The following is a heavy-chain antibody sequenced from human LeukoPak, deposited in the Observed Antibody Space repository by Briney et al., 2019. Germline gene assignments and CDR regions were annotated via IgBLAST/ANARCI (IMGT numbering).Heavy chain of an antibody. J-gene: IGHJ4*02. V-gene: IGHV3-21*01. CDR2: ISSNSNYI. D-gene: IGHD4-23*01. CDR3: ASGTTVVTPGRYYFDC. CDR1: GFTLSDCS. Sequence: GGSLRLSCAASGFTLSDCSLNWVRQAPGEGLEWVSSISSNSNYIYYADSVKGRFTISRDNAKNSLYLQMNSLRAEDTAVYYCASGTTVVTPGRYYFDCWGQGALVTVSS.